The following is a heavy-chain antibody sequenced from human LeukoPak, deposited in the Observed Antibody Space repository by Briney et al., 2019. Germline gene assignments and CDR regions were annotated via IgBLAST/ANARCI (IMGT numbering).Heavy chain of an antibody. CDR1: GGCFSNYY. Sequence: SETLSLTCTVSGGCFSNYYWSWIRQPPGKGLGWIGYIYSNGNTNYNPSLMSRVTMSVDTSKNQFSLRIRSVTAADTAIYYCARQRALYSSSDFWGQGTLVTVSS. V-gene: IGHV4-59*08. D-gene: IGHD6-6*01. J-gene: IGHJ4*02. CDR3: ARQRALYSSSDF. CDR2: IYSNGNT.